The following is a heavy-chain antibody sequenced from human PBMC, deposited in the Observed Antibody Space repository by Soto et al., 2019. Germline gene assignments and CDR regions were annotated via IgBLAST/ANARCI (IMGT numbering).Heavy chain of an antibody. Sequence: SVKVSCKASGGGNLRDYRTTWVRRAPGQGLEWMGGIIPKLGSANYAQKFQGRVTITADESTNSVYMELRSLRSDDTAVYYCATTGGDCTQAVCYDYWGQGTLVTVSS. J-gene: IGHJ4*02. CDR1: GGGNLRDYR. CDR3: ATTGGDCTQAVCYDY. CDR2: IIPKLGSA. V-gene: IGHV1-69*13. D-gene: IGHD2-8*01.